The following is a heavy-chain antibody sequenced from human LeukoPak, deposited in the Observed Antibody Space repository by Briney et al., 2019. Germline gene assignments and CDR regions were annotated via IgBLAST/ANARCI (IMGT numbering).Heavy chain of an antibody. CDR3: AREANCYDSSGYPQSTYYFDY. V-gene: IGHV4-59*01. J-gene: IGHJ4*02. CDR2: IYYSGST. D-gene: IGHD3-22*01. CDR1: GGSISSYY. Sequence: ASETLSLTCTVSGGSISSYYWSWIRQPPGKGLEWIGYIYYSGSTNYNPSLKSRVTISVDTSKNQFSLKLSSVTAADTAVYYCAREANCYDSSGYPQSTYYFDYWGQGTLVTVSS.